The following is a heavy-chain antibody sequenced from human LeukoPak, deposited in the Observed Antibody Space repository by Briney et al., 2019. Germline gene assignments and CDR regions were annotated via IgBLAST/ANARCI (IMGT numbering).Heavy chain of an antibody. CDR1: GYSISSGYY. Sequence: SETLSLTCTVSGYSISSGYYWGWIRQPPGKGLEWIGSIYHSGSTYYNPSLKSRVTISVDTSKNQFSLKLSSVTAADTAVYYCARVDYYDSSGYRDAFDIWGQGTMVTVSS. D-gene: IGHD3-22*01. V-gene: IGHV4-38-2*02. CDR2: IYHSGST. CDR3: ARVDYYDSSGYRDAFDI. J-gene: IGHJ3*02.